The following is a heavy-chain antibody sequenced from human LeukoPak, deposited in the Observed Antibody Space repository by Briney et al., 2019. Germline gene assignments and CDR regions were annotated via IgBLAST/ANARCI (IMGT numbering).Heavy chain of an antibody. CDR1: GFTFSSYG. CDR2: IRYDGSNK. CDR3: AKVQVAGATNGGLDY. D-gene: IGHD1-26*01. Sequence: GGSLRLSCAASGFTFSSYGMHWVRQAPGKGLEWVAFIRYDGSNKYYADPVKSRFTISRDNSKNTLYLQMNSLRAEDTAVYYCAKVQVAGATNGGLDYWGQGTLVTVSS. V-gene: IGHV3-30*02. J-gene: IGHJ4*02.